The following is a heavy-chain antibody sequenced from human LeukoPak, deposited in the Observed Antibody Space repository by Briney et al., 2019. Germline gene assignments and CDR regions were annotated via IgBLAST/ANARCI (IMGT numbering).Heavy chain of an antibody. CDR1: GFTFGDYA. CDR3: SRGRSGTYYDFDY. J-gene: IGHJ4*02. Sequence: PGGSLRLSCTASGFTFGDYAMSWIRQAPGKGLEWVSTISGTGSNRYYADSVRGRFTISRDNSKNTLSLQMNSLRAEDTAVYYCSRGRSGTYYDFDYWGQGTLVTVSS. CDR2: ISGTGSNR. V-gene: IGHV3-23*01. D-gene: IGHD1-26*01.